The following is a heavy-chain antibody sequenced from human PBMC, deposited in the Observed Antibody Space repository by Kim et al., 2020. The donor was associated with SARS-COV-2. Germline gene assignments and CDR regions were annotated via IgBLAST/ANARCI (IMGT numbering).Heavy chain of an antibody. CDR1: GGSISSSSYY. V-gene: IGHV4-39*07. CDR2: IYYRGST. D-gene: IGHD7-27*01. Sequence: SETLSLTCTVSGGSISSSSYYWGWIRQPPGKGLEWIGSIYYRGSTYYNPSLKSRVTISVDTSKNQFSLKLSSVTAADTAVYYCARFNWGSYFDYWGQGTLVTVSS. J-gene: IGHJ4*02. CDR3: ARFNWGSYFDY.